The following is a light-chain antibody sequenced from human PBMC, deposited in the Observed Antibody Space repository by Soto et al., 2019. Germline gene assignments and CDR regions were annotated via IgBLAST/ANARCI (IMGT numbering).Light chain of an antibody. V-gene: IGKV1-5*03. CDR1: QTISSW. CDR2: KAS. Sequence: DIHVTRAPSTLSGSVVDSVTITCPASQTISSWLDWYQQKKGKAPKLLIYKASTLKSGVPSRFSGSGYGTEFNLTISSLQPDDFATYYCKHYNSYSGAFGQGTKVDIK. J-gene: IGKJ1*01. CDR3: KHYNSYSGA.